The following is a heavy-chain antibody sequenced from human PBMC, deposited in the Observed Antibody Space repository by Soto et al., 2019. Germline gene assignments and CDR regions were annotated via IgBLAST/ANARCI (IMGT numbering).Heavy chain of an antibody. CDR3: ARADGIAVRHGYDY. D-gene: IGHD6-19*01. CDR1: GYTFTSYA. CDR2: INGGDGKT. V-gene: IGHV1-3*01. J-gene: IGHJ4*02. Sequence: GASVKVSCKASGYTFTSYAIHWVRQAPGQRLEWMGWINGGDGKTKYSQKFQGRVTITRDTSATTAYMELSSLRSEDTAVYNCARADGIAVRHGYDYWGQGTLVTVSS.